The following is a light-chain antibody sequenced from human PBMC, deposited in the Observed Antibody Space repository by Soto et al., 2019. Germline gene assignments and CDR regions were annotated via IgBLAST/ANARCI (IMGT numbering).Light chain of an antibody. CDR1: QSVSSN. V-gene: IGKV3-15*01. J-gene: IGKJ1*01. CDR2: AAS. Sequence: EIVITQSPATLSVSPGERATLSCRASQSVSSNLAWYQQKPGQAPRLLIYAASTRATGVPARFSGSGSGTEFTLTISSLQPDDFATYYCQQYNSDSPTFGQGTKVEI. CDR3: QQYNSDSPT.